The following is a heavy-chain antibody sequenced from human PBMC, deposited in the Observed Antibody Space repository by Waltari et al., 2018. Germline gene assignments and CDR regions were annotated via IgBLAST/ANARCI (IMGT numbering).Heavy chain of an antibody. Sequence: QVQLVESGGGVVQPGGALRLSCAASGFTFRSYGMHWVRQAPGKGLEGVAFIRYDGSNKYYADSVKGRFTISRDNSKNTLYLQMNSLRAEDTAVYYCAKRTVTQGYFDYWGQGTLVTVSS. D-gene: IGHD4-17*01. CDR3: AKRTVTQGYFDY. V-gene: IGHV3-30*02. J-gene: IGHJ4*02. CDR1: GFTFRSYG. CDR2: IRYDGSNK.